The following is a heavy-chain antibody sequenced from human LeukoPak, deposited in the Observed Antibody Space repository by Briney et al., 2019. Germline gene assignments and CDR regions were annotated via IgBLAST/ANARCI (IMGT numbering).Heavy chain of an antibody. D-gene: IGHD5-24*01. J-gene: IGHJ4*02. CDR2: INHSGST. Sequence: SETLSLTCVVYGGSFSGYYWSWIRQPPGKGLEWIGEINHSGSTNYNPSLKSRVIISVDTSKNQFSLKLASVTAADTAVYYCARSRLHPIIFDYWGQGTLVTVSS. V-gene: IGHV4-34*01. CDR1: GGSFSGYY. CDR3: ARSRLHPIIFDY.